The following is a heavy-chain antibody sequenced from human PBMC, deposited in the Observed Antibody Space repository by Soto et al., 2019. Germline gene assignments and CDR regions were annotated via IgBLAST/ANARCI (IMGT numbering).Heavy chain of an antibody. V-gene: IGHV3-7*05. D-gene: IGHD5-12*01. CDR1: GFTFSSYA. J-gene: IGHJ3*02. CDR2: IKQDGSEK. Sequence: GGSLRLSCAASGFTFSSYAMSWVRQAPGKGLEWVANIKQDGSEKYYVDSVKGRFAISRDNAKNSLYLQMNSLRAEDTALYYCARVSLRGDAFDIWGQGTMVTVSS. CDR3: ARVSLRGDAFDI.